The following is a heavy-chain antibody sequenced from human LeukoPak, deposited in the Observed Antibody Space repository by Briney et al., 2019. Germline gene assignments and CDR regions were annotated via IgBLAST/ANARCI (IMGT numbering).Heavy chain of an antibody. CDR2: IWYDGSKK. J-gene: IGHJ6*02. V-gene: IGHV3-33*01. D-gene: IGHD4-11*01. Sequence: PGRSLRLSCTASGFAFSTHGMHWVRQAPGKGLEWVAVIWYDGSKKLYEASVKGRSTISRDNSKNTLYLEMNSLRAEDTAVYYCTRADYSTSPPYHYALGLWGQGTTVIVSS. CDR1: GFAFSTHG. CDR3: TRADYSTSPPYHYALGL.